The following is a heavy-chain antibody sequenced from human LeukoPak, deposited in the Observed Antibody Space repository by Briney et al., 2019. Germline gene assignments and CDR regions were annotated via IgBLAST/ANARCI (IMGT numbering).Heavy chain of an antibody. CDR1: GVPISPYF. J-gene: IGHJ5*02. CDR2: ISYTGST. V-gene: IGHV4-59*13. CDR3: ARDDYRGVTNFDP. Sequence: TSETLSLTCTVSGVPISPYFGLWMRHTPGKALEWIGYISYTGSTNYNPALYSRFTISVDTSKNQFSQQLTSVTAADTAVYYCARDDYRGVTNFDPWGQGTLVTVSS. D-gene: IGHD3-10*01.